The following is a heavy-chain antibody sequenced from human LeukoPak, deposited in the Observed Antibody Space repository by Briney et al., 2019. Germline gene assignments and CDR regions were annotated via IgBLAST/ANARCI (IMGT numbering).Heavy chain of an antibody. Sequence: PSETLSLTCTVSGGSISSSSYYWGWIRQPPGKGLEWIGEIYHSGSTNYNPSLKSRVTISVDKSKNQFSLKLSSVIAADTAVYYCAMGLAWKLDYWGQGTLVTVSS. CDR3: AMGLAWKLDY. CDR1: GGSISSSSYY. V-gene: IGHV4-39*07. J-gene: IGHJ4*02. D-gene: IGHD4-23*01. CDR2: IYHSGST.